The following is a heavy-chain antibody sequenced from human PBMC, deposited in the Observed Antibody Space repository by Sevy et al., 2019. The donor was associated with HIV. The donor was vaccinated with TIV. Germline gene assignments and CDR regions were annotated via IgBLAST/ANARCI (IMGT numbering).Heavy chain of an antibody. V-gene: IGHV4-34*01. CDR3: ARASPEHYYGMDV. D-gene: IGHD1-26*01. Sequence: SETLSLTCAVYGGSFSGYYWSWIRQPPGKGLEWIGEINHSGSTNYNPSLKSRVTISVDTSKNQFSLKLRSVTAADTAVYYCARASPEHYYGMDVWGQGTTVTVSS. CDR2: INHSGST. CDR1: GGSFSGYY. J-gene: IGHJ6*02.